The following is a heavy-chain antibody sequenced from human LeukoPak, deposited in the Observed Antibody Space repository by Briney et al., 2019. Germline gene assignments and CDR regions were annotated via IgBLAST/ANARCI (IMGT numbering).Heavy chain of an antibody. CDR1: GFTFSSYA. CDR3: ARIYCSSISCPVDY. CDR2: INTDGSST. J-gene: IGHJ4*02. V-gene: IGHV3-74*01. D-gene: IGHD2-2*01. Sequence: GGSLRLSCAASGFTFSSYAMHWVRQSPGKGLVWVSHINTDGSSTRYADSVKGRFTISRDNAKNTLYLQMSSLRAEDTAVYYCARIYCSSISCPVDYWGQGILVTVSS.